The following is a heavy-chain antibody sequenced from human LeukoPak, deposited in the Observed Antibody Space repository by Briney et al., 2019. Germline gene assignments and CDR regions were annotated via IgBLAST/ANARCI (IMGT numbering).Heavy chain of an antibody. Sequence: PGGSLRLSCAASGFTFSSYVMSWVRQAPGKGLEWVSSISGSGTSTHYADSVKGRFTISRDNSKNTLYLQMNSLRAEDTAVYYCARVFAGYFDYWGQGTLVTVSS. CDR3: ARVFAGYFDY. CDR1: GFTFSSYV. CDR2: ISGSGTST. J-gene: IGHJ4*02. V-gene: IGHV3-23*01. D-gene: IGHD3-10*01.